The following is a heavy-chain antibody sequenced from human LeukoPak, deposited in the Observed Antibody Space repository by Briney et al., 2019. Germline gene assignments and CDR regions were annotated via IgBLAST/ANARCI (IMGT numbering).Heavy chain of an antibody. V-gene: IGHV1-24*01. Sequence: GASVKVSCKASGYTFTGYYIHWVRQAPGQGLEGMGGFDPEDGETIYAQKFQGRVTMTEDTSTDTAYMELSSLRSEDTAVYYCAASIVVVPAAIYTYYMDVWGKGTTVTVSS. J-gene: IGHJ6*03. D-gene: IGHD2-2*01. CDR2: FDPEDGET. CDR1: GYTFTGYY. CDR3: AASIVVVPAAIYTYYMDV.